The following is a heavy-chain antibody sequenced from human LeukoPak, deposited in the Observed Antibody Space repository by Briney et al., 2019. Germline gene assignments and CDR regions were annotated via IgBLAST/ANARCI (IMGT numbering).Heavy chain of an antibody. CDR3: ARDPYDSSGYYYS. Sequence: GGSLRLSCAASGFTVSSNYMSWVRQAPGKGLEWVSVIYSGGSTYYADSVKGRFTISRDNSKNTLYLQMNSLRAEDTAVYYCARDPYDSSGYYYSWGQGTLVTVSS. CDR1: GFTVSSNY. J-gene: IGHJ4*02. CDR2: IYSGGST. D-gene: IGHD3-22*01. V-gene: IGHV3-66*01.